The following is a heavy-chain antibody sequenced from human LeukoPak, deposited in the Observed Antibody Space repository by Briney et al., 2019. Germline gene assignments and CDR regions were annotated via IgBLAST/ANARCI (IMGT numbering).Heavy chain of an antibody. Sequence: SETLSLTCAVYGGSFSGYYWSWIRQPPGKGLEWIGEINHSGSTNYNPSLKSRVTISVDTSKNQFSLRMRSVTAADTAVYYCARDPGYSSGWNWFDPWGQGTLVTVSS. CDR3: ARDPGYSSGWNWFDP. V-gene: IGHV4-34*01. CDR1: GGSFSGYY. CDR2: INHSGST. J-gene: IGHJ5*02. D-gene: IGHD6-19*01.